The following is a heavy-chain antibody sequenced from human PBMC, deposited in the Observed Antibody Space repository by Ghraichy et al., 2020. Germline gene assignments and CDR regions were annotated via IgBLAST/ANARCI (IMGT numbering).Heavy chain of an antibody. CDR3: AKGVAAYYFYYGLDV. Sequence: GESLNISCAASGFTFSNYALSWVRQAPGKGLEWVSSISGSADTTYYADSVKGRFIISRDNSENTLYLQMNSLRAEDTAVFYCAKGVAAYYFYYGLDVWGQGTTVTVSS. J-gene: IGHJ6*02. V-gene: IGHV3-23*01. D-gene: IGHD6-19*01. CDR1: GFTFSNYA. CDR2: ISGSADTT.